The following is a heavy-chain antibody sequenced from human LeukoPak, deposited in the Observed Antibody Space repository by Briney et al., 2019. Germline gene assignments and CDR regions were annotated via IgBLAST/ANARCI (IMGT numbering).Heavy chain of an antibody. CDR2: INHSGGT. D-gene: IGHD6-6*01. CDR1: GGSFIGYD. V-gene: IGHV4-34*01. J-gene: IGHJ5*02. Sequence: SETLSHTCALYGGSFIGYDWTWIRQPPGKGLEWSREINHSGGTNYNPSLKSRVTISVDTSKNQFSLKLSSVTAADTAVYYCASLARGGNWFDPWGQGTLVTVSS. CDR3: ASLARGGNWFDP.